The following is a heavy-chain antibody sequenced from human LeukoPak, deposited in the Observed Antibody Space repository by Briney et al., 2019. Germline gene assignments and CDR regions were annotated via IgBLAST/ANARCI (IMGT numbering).Heavy chain of an antibody. CDR2: IYYSGST. J-gene: IGHJ4*02. Sequence: TSETLSLTCTVSGGSISSYYWSWIRQPPGKGLEWIGYIYYSGSTNYNPSLKSRVTISVDTSKNQFSLKLSSVTAADTAVYYCARGRSGYCSGGSCYGWGQGTLVTVSS. V-gene: IGHV4-59*12. D-gene: IGHD2-15*01. CDR3: ARGRSGYCSGGSCYG. CDR1: GGSISSYY.